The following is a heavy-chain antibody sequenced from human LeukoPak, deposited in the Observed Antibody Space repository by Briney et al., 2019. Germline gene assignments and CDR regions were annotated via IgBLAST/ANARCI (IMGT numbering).Heavy chain of an antibody. V-gene: IGHV5-51*01. CDR3: ARLYYYDSSAYYSFDY. J-gene: IGHJ4*02. D-gene: IGHD3-22*01. CDR1: GYTFPSYW. Sequence: GESLKISCKGSGYTFPSYWIGWVRQMPGKGLEWMGIIYPGDSDTRYSPSLQGQVTISADKSISTAYLQWSSLKASDTAMYYCARLYYYDSSAYYSFDYWGQGTLVTVSS. CDR2: IYPGDSDT.